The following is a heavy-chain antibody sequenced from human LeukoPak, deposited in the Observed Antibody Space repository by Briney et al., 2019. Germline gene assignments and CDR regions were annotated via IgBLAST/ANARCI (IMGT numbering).Heavy chain of an antibody. Sequence: GASVKVSCKASGYTFTSYGISWVRQAPGQGLEWMGWISAYNGNTDYAQKFQGRVTMTRDMSTSTVYMELSSLRSEDTAVYYCARDRQLVKLYYYYYMDVWGKGTTVTVSS. D-gene: IGHD6-13*01. CDR1: GYTFTSYG. CDR2: ISAYNGNT. CDR3: ARDRQLVKLYYYYYMDV. V-gene: IGHV1-18*01. J-gene: IGHJ6*03.